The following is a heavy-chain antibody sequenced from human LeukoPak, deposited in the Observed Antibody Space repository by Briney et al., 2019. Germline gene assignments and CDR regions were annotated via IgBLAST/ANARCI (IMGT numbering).Heavy chain of an antibody. CDR1: GFTFSSYG. Sequence: GGSLRLSCVASGFTFSSYGMSWVRQAPGKGLEWVSAIVGSGGSTNYAASVKGRFPISRDNSKNTLYLQMNSLRAEDTAVYYCAKADTAMANYYYYYGMDVWGQETTVTVSS. CDR3: AKADTAMANYYYYYGMDV. D-gene: IGHD5-18*01. V-gene: IGHV3-23*01. J-gene: IGHJ6*02. CDR2: IVGSGGST.